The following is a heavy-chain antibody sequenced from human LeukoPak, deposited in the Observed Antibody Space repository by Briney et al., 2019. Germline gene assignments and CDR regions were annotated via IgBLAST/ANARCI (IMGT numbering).Heavy chain of an antibody. CDR1: GGSISSYY. V-gene: IGHV4-59*01. CDR3: ARAETFGTYYYDSSGYYLGY. D-gene: IGHD3-22*01. CDR2: IYYSGST. Sequence: SETLSLTCTVSGGSISSYYWSWIRQPPGKGLEWIGYIYYSGSTNYNPSLKSRVTISVDTSKNQFSLKLSSVTAADTAVYYCARAETFGTYYYDSSGYYLGYWGQGTLVTVSS. J-gene: IGHJ4*02.